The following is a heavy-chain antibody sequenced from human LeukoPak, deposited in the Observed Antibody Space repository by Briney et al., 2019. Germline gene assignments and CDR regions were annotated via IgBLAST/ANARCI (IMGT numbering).Heavy chain of an antibody. J-gene: IGHJ6*04. CDR2: ISAYNGNT. V-gene: IGHV1-18*01. Sequence: AASVKVSCKASGYTFTSYGISWVRQAPGQGLEWMGWISAYNGNTKYASKFQGRVTMTTDTSTTTAYMELSSLRSEDTAVYYCARGTYYDIPMDVWGKGTTVTISS. CDR1: GYTFTSYG. D-gene: IGHD3-9*01. CDR3: ARGTYYDIPMDV.